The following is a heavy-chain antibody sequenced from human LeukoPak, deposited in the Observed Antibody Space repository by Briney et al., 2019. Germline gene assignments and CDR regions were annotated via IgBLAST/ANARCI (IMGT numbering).Heavy chain of an antibody. J-gene: IGHJ4*02. V-gene: IGHV4-39*01. CDR2: IYYSGST. CDR1: GGSISSSSYY. CDR3: ASLHTPGYFDY. D-gene: IGHD1-14*01. Sequence: PSETLSLTCTVSGGSISSSSYYWGWIRQPPGKGLEWIGTIYYSGSTYYHPSLKSRLTISVDTSKNQFSLKLSSVTAADTAVYYCASLHTPGYFDYWGQGTLVTVSS.